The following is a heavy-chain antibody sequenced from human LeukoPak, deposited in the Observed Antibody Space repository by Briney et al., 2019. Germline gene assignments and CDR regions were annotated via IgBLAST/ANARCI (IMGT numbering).Heavy chain of an antibody. CDR1: GFTFSSYW. CDR2: IDTDGRNT. CDR3: ARGVSANYGRFDS. D-gene: IGHD4/OR15-4a*01. V-gene: IGHV3-74*01. J-gene: IGHJ4*02. Sequence: PGGSLRLSCAASGFTFSSYWMHWVRQVPGKGLVWVSRIDTDGRNTYYADSVKGRFTISRDNAKNTVYLQMHSLRAEDTAVFYCARGVSANYGRFDSWGQGVLVTVSS.